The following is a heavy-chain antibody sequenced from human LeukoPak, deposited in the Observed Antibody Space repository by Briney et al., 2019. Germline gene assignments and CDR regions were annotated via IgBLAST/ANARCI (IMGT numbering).Heavy chain of an antibody. V-gene: IGHV3-13*04. CDR1: GFTFSTYD. Sequence: GGSLRLSCAASGFTFSTYDMHWVRQPTGKGLEWVSIIGTAGDTYYPGSVKDRFTISRDNAKNSLYLQMDSLRAGDTAVYYCARLVVGEAHDGFDIWGQGTMVTVSS. D-gene: IGHD2-21*01. J-gene: IGHJ3*02. CDR2: IGTAGDT. CDR3: ARLVVGEAHDGFDI.